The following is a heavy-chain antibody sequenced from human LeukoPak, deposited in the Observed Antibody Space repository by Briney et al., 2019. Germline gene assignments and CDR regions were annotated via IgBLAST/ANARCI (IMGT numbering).Heavy chain of an antibody. V-gene: IGHV4-4*07. D-gene: IGHD3-3*01. J-gene: IGHJ3*02. CDR3: AKYYDFWSGYYDI. Sequence: SETLSLTCTVSGGSISGYYWSWLRQPAGKGREWIGRIHASGITNYNPSLKSRVTMSIDTSKNQFSLELRSVTAADTAVYYCAKYYDFWSGYYDIWGQGTMVTVS. CDR2: IHASGIT. CDR1: GGSISGYY.